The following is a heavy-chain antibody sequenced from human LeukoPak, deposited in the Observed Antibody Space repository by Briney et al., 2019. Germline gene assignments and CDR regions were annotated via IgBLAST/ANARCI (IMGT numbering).Heavy chain of an antibody. CDR2: RRYDGSNK. V-gene: IGHV3-30*02. CDR1: RFTFSSYF. CDR3: ATPFGGVPAAADAFVI. D-gene: IGHD2-2*01. Sequence: VGSLRLSCAPSRFTFSSYFVLWVRPAPRKGGEGGAFRRYDGSNKYYADSVKGRFTISRDNSKNTLYLKMDSMRAECPALYSCATPFGGVPAAADAFVIRGQGAMVTVSS. J-gene: IGHJ3*02.